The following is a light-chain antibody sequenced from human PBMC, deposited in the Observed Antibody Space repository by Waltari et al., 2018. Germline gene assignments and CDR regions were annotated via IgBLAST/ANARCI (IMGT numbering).Light chain of an antibody. CDR1: SSNLGHNV. Sequence: QSVLTQPPSASGTPGQRVTISCSGTSSNLGHNVVNWYQQVPGTAPKLLIYRNALRPSGVPERFSASKSGTSASLAISGLQSEDEAEYYCASWDDSLNGHWVFGGGTMVTVL. V-gene: IGLV1-44*01. J-gene: IGLJ3*02. CDR2: RNA. CDR3: ASWDDSLNGHWV.